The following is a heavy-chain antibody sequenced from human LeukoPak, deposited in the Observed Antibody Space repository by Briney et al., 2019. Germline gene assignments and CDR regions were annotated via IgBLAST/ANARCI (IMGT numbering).Heavy chain of an antibody. CDR3: ARWADDSGIYYIAS. CDR1: GFTFSNYW. V-gene: IGHV3-7*01. Sequence: PGGSLRLSCAASGFTFSNYWMTWVRQAPGKGLQWVASIRQDANVKYYVDSVKGRFTISRDNADNSLYLQMNSLRAEDTAVYYCARWADDSGIYYIASWGQGSLVIVSS. CDR2: IRQDANVK. D-gene: IGHD3-10*01. J-gene: IGHJ4*02.